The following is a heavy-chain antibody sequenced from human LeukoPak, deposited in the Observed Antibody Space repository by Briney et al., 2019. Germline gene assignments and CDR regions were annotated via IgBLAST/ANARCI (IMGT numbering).Heavy chain of an antibody. CDR1: GGSISSYY. D-gene: IGHD2-2*01. CDR2: IYTSGST. CDR3: ARGSRNIVVVPAAGNFDP. Sequence: SETLSLTCTVSGGSISSYYWSWIRQPAGKGLEWIGRIYTSGSTNYNPSLKSRVTISVDTSKNQFSLKLSSVTAADTAVYYCARGSRNIVVVPAAGNFDPWGQGTLVTVSS. V-gene: IGHV4-4*07. J-gene: IGHJ5*02.